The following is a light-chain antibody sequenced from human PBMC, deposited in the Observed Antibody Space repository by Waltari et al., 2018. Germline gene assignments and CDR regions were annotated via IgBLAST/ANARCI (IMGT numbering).Light chain of an antibody. Sequence: QSALAQPASVSGIPGQSISISCTGTSSDIGGYNYVSWYQPHSGKAPKIILYDVPYRPSGISNRFSGSKSGNTASLTIYGLQAEDEAYYYCSSYTSNISWVFGGGTKLTVL. J-gene: IGLJ3*02. CDR3: SSYTSNISWV. CDR1: SSDIGGYNY. CDR2: DVP. V-gene: IGLV2-14*03.